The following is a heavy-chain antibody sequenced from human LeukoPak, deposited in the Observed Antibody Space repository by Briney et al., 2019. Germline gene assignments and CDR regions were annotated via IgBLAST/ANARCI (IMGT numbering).Heavy chain of an antibody. V-gene: IGHV4-59*01. CDR2: IYYSGST. Sequence: SVTLSLTCTVSGGSISSYYWSWIRQPPGKGLEWIGYIYYSGSTNYNPSLKSRVTISVDTSKNQFSLKLSSVTAADTAVYYCARVEHSYGHHIDYWGQGTLVTVSS. D-gene: IGHD5-18*01. CDR1: GGSISSYY. CDR3: ARVEHSYGHHIDY. J-gene: IGHJ4*02.